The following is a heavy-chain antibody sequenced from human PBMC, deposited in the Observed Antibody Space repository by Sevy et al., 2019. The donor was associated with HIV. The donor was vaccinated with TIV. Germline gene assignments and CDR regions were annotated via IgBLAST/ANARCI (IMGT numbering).Heavy chain of an antibody. J-gene: IGHJ4*02. CDR1: GFTFRNYW. V-gene: IGHV3-7*01. CDR3: ARPYRTDPFYYSGSGGYYYPSHFDY. D-gene: IGHD3-22*01. Sequence: GESLKISCAASGFTFRNYWMSWVRQAPGKGLEWVANIKQDGSEKYYVDSVKGRFTISRDNAKNSLYLQMNSLRAEDTAVYYCARPYRTDPFYYSGSGGYYYPSHFDYWGQGTLVTVSS. CDR2: IKQDGSEK.